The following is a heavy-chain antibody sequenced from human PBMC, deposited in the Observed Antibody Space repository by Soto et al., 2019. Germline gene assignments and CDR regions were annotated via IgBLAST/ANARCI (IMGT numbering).Heavy chain of an antibody. V-gene: IGHV2-5*02. CDR3: AHSRPPTVTTSAECFQH. CDR1: GFSLSTSGVG. D-gene: IGHD4-17*01. Sequence: QITLKESGPTLVKPTQTLTLTCTFSGFSLSTSGVGVNWIRQPPGKALEWLALIYWDDDKRYSPSLKNRLTITKDTSKIRVVLTMTNIDPMHTATYYCAHSRPPTVTTSAECFQHWGQGTLVTVSS. CDR2: IYWDDDK. J-gene: IGHJ1*01.